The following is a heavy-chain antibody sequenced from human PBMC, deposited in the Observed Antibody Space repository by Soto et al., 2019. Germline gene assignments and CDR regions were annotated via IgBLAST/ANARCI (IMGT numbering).Heavy chain of an antibody. Sequence: QVQLVESGGGVVQPGRSLRLSCAASGFTFSSYGMRWVRQAPGKGLEWVAVMSYDGGNKYFADSVKGRFTISRDNSKNTLYLQMNSLRAEDTAVYYCAKDDLGYCVSTSCPVDHWGQGTLVTVSS. CDR1: GFTFSSYG. J-gene: IGHJ4*02. CDR3: AKDDLGYCVSTSCPVDH. D-gene: IGHD2-2*01. CDR2: MSYDGGNK. V-gene: IGHV3-30*18.